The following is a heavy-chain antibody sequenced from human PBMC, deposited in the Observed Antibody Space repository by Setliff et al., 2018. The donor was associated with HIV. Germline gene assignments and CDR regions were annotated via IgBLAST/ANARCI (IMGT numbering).Heavy chain of an antibody. V-gene: IGHV4-39*01. CDR3: ARRLVVVAAEDYFDS. CDR1: GDSISNSAYF. CDR2: IYYNGDT. J-gene: IGHJ4*02. Sequence: PSETLSLTCSVSGDSISNSAYFWGWIRQPSGKGLEYIGSIYYNGDTYYNPYLKSRVTISVDTSNNQFSLKLRSVTAADTAVFYCARRLVVVAAEDYFDSWGQGALVTVSS. D-gene: IGHD2-15*01.